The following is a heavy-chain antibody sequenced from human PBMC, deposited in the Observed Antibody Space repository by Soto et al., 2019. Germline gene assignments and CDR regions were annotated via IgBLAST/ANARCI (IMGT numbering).Heavy chain of an antibody. D-gene: IGHD6-6*01. CDR2: IYPGDSDT. CDR1: GYSFTSYW. V-gene: IGHV5-51*01. J-gene: IGHJ6*02. CDR3: AIPSPIGSSDQGYYYYGMDV. Sequence: EVQLVQSGAEVKKPGESLKISCKGSGYSFTSYWIGWVRQMPGKGLEWMGIIYPGDSDTRYSPSFQGQVTISADKSISTAYLQWSSLKAADTAMYYCAIPSPIGSSDQGYYYYGMDVWGQGTTVTVSS.